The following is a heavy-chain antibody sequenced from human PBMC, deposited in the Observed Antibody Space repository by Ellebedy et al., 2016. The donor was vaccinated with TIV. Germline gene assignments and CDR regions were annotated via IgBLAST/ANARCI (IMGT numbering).Heavy chain of an antibody. Sequence: ASVKVSCKASGYTFTSYYMHWVRQAPGQGLEWMGWINPNSGGTNYAQKFQGRVTMTRDTSISTAYMELSRLRSDDTAVYYCARDLRSLWFGPMAYFDLWGRGTLVTVSS. V-gene: IGHV1-2*02. J-gene: IGHJ2*01. CDR3: ARDLRSLWFGPMAYFDL. CDR2: INPNSGGT. CDR1: GYTFTSYY. D-gene: IGHD3-10*01.